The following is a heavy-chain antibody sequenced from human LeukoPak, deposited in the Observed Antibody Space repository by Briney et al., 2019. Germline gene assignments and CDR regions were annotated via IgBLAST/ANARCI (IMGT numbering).Heavy chain of an antibody. CDR1: GFTFSSYA. Sequence: TGGSLRLSCAASGFTFSSYAMSWVRQAPGKGLEWVSAISGSGGSTYYADSVKGRFTISRDNSKNTLYLQMNSLRAEDTAVYYCAKGVMYYDSPGAEYFSTGARAPWSPSPQ. CDR3: AKGVMYYDSPGAEYFST. V-gene: IGHV3-23*01. CDR2: ISGSGGST. J-gene: IGHJ1*01. D-gene: IGHD3-22*01.